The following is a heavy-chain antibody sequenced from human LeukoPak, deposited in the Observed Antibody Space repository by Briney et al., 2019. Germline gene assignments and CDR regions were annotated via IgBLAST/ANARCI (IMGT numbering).Heavy chain of an antibody. CDR1: GFTFSSYW. J-gene: IGHJ4*02. CDR3: ARGEEWEPYYFDY. Sequence: GGSLRLSCAASGFTFSSYWMHWVRQAPGKGLVWVSRINSDGSSTSYADSVKGRFTISRDNAKNALYLQMNSLRAEDTAVYYCARGEEWEPYYFDYWGQGTLVTVSS. D-gene: IGHD1-26*01. CDR2: INSDGSST. V-gene: IGHV3-74*01.